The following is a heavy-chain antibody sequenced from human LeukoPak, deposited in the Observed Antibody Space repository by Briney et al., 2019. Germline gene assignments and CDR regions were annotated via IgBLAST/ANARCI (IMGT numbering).Heavy chain of an antibody. CDR2: ISGSGGST. V-gene: IGHV3-23*01. CDR1: GLTFSSNA. J-gene: IGHJ4*02. D-gene: IGHD6-19*01. CDR3: AKVEVGGTDTPFFEY. Sequence: PGGSMRLSCAASGLTFSSNAMSWVRQAPGKGLEWVSSISGSGGSTYYADSVKGRFTISRDNSKNTLYLQMNSLRAGDTAVYYCAKVEVGGTDTPFFEYWGQGTLVTVSS.